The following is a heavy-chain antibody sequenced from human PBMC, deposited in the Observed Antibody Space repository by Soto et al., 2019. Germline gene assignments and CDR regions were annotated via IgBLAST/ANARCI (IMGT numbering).Heavy chain of an antibody. J-gene: IGHJ2*01. CDR1: GGSFSGYY. CDR2: INHSGST. CDR3: ARVRSQLWLRTHLKISWYFDL. Sequence: QVQLQQWGAGLLKPSETLSLTCAVYGGSFSGYYWSWIRQPPGKGLEWIGEINHSGSTNYNPSLKSRVTFSVHPSNNQFPLTLTSVPDADTAVYYCARVRSQLWLRTHLKISWYFDLWGRGTLVPVSS. D-gene: IGHD5-18*01. V-gene: IGHV4-34*01.